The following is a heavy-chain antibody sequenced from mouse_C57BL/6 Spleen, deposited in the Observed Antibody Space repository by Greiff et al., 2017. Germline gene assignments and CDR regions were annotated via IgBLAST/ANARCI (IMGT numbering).Heavy chain of an antibody. J-gene: IGHJ3*01. Sequence: VQLQQPGAELVRPGSSVKLSCKASGYTFTSYWMHWVKQRPIQGLKWIGNIDPSDSETHYNQKFKDKATLTVDKSSSTAYMQLSSLTSEDSAVYYCARWGSNSWFAYWGQGTLVTVSA. D-gene: IGHD2-5*01. V-gene: IGHV1-52*01. CDR2: IDPSDSET. CDR1: GYTFTSYW. CDR3: ARWGSNSWFAY.